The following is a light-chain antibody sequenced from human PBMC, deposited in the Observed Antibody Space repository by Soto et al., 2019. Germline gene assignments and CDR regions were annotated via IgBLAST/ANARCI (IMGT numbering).Light chain of an antibody. J-gene: IGKJ4*02. V-gene: IGKV1-27*01. Sequence: DIQMTQSPSSLSASLGDRVTITCRASQGIGIYLAWFQQRPGKVPKLLIYAASTLQSGVPSRFSGSGSGTEFTLTISSLPPEDVATYYCQKYNSAPLTFGGGTRVEIK. CDR2: AAS. CDR1: QGIGIY. CDR3: QKYNSAPLT.